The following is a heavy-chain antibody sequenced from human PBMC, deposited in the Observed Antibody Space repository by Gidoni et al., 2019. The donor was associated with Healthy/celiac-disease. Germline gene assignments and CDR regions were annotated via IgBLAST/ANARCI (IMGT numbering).Heavy chain of an antibody. D-gene: IGHD2-21*02. Sequence: QVQLVQSGAEVKKPGSSVKVSCKASGGTFSSYAISWVRQAPGQGLEWMGGIIPIFGTANYAQKFQGRVTITADESTSTAYMELSSLRSEVTAVYYCARDKLVVTATSYYYYGMDVWGQGTTVTVSS. J-gene: IGHJ6*02. CDR3: ARDKLVVTATSYYYYGMDV. CDR2: IIPIFGTA. CDR1: GGTFSSYA. V-gene: IGHV1-69*01.